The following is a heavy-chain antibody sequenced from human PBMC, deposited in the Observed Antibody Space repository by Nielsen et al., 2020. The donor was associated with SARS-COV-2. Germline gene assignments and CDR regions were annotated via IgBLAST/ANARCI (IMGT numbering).Heavy chain of an antibody. CDR3: AKAPPAPDYYDSSGYYFDY. V-gene: IGHV3-23*01. CDR2: ISGSGGST. J-gene: IGHJ4*02. Sequence: GESLKISCAASGFTFSSYAMSWVRQAPGKGLEWVSAISGSGGSTYYADSVKGRFTISRDNSKNTLYLQMNSLRAEDTAVYYCAKAPPAPDYYDSSGYYFDYWGQGTLVTVSS. CDR1: GFTFSSYA. D-gene: IGHD3-22*01.